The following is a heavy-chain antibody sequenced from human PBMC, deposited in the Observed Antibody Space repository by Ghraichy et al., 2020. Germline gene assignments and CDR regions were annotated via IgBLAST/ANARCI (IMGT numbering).Heavy chain of an antibody. CDR2: MNPNSGNT. J-gene: IGHJ6*02. CDR3: AGSDIVVVPAAHYYYGMDV. CDR1: GYTFTSYD. D-gene: IGHD2-2*01. Sequence: ASVKVSCKASGYTFTSYDINWVRQATGQGLEWMGWMNPNSGNTGYAQKFQGRVTMTRNTSISTAYMELSSLRSEDTAVYYCAGSDIVVVPAAHYYYGMDVWGQGTTVTVSS. V-gene: IGHV1-8*01.